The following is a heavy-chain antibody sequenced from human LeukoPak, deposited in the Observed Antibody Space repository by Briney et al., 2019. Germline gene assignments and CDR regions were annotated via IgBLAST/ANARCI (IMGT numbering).Heavy chain of an antibody. V-gene: IGHV1-18*01. CDR3: ARYLVGRKYNWFDP. Sequence: ASVKVSCRASGYTFTSYGISWVRQAPGQGLEWMGLISAYNGNTNYAQKLQGRVTMTTDTSTSTAYMELRSLRSDDTAVYYCARYLVGRKYNWFDPWGQGTLVTVSS. J-gene: IGHJ5*02. D-gene: IGHD1-14*01. CDR1: GYTFTSYG. CDR2: ISAYNGNT.